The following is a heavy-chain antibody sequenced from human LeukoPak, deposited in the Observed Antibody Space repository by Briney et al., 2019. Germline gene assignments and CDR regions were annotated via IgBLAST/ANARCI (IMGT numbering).Heavy chain of an antibody. D-gene: IGHD2-21*02. J-gene: IGHJ4*02. CDR3: TTDVVVTAIRSSLGEYYFDY. CDR1: GFTFSNAW. Sequence: GGSLRLSCAASGFTFSNAWMSWVRQAPGKGLEWVGRIKSKTDGGTTDYAAPVKGRFTISRDDSKNTPYLQMNSLKTEDTAVYYCTTDVVVTAIRSSLGEYYFDYWGQGTLVTVSS. CDR2: IKSKTDGGTT. V-gene: IGHV3-15*01.